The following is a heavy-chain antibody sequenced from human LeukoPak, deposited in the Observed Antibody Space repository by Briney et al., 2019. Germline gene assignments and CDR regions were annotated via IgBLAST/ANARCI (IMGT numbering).Heavy chain of an antibody. V-gene: IGHV3-30*02. CDR2: IRYGGSNK. CDR1: GFTFSSYG. Sequence: GGSLRLSCAASGFTFSSYGMHWARQAPGKGLEWVAFIRYGGSNKYYADSVKGRFTISRDNSKNTLYLQMNSLRAEDTAVYYCAKAGSQGYYDFWSGYYTHEFDAFDIWGQGTMVTVSS. D-gene: IGHD3-3*01. CDR3: AKAGSQGYYDFWSGYYTHEFDAFDI. J-gene: IGHJ3*02.